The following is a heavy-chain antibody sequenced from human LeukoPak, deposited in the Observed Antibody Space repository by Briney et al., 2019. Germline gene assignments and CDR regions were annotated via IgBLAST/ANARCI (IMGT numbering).Heavy chain of an antibody. J-gene: IGHJ4*02. D-gene: IGHD3-10*01. V-gene: IGHV4-59*01. CDR2: IYHRGSA. CDR1: GGSISSYY. Sequence: SSETLSLTCTVSGGSISSYYWSWIRQPPGKGLEWIGYIYHRGSANYNPSLKSRVAISLDTSKNQFSLKLTSVTAADTAVYYCARGGSYYTSGSYLGYWGQGTQVTVSS. CDR3: ARGGSYYTSGSYLGY.